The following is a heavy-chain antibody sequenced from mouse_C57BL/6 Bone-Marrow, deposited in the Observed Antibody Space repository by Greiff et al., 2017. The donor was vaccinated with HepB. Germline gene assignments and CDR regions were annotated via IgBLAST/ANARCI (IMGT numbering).Heavy chain of an antibody. D-gene: IGHD2-2*01. Sequence: QVHVKQSGAELVRPGASVKLSCKASGYTFTDYYINWVKQRPGQGLEWIARIYPGSGNTYYNEKFKGKATLTAEKSSSTAYMQLSSLTSEDSAVYFCAREGYYWYFDVWGTGTTVTVSS. J-gene: IGHJ1*03. CDR1: GYTFTDYY. CDR2: IYPGSGNT. V-gene: IGHV1-76*01. CDR3: AREGYYWYFDV.